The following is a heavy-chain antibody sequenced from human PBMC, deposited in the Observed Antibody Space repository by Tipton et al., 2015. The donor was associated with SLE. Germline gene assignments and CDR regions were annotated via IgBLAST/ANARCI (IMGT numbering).Heavy chain of an antibody. Sequence: TLSLTCAVYGGSISSSSYYWGWIRQPPGKGLEWIGSIYYSGSTNYNPSLKSRVTISVDTSKNQFSLKLSSVTAADTAVYYCARAGNGRWYFDLWGRGTLVTVSS. CDR3: ARAGNGRWYFDL. CDR2: IYYSGST. D-gene: IGHD1-1*01. J-gene: IGHJ2*01. V-gene: IGHV4-39*07. CDR1: GGSISSSSYY.